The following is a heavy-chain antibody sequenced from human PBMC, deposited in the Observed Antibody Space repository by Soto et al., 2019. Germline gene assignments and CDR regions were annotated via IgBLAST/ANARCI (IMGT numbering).Heavy chain of an antibody. Sequence: SETLSLTCAVYGGSFSGYYWSWIRQPPGKGLEWIGEINHSGSTNYNPSLKSRVTISVDTSKNQFSLKLSSVTAADTAVYYCARGIIRPRAEYFQHWGQGTLVTVSS. J-gene: IGHJ1*01. CDR2: INHSGST. CDR3: ARGIIRPRAEYFQH. CDR1: GGSFSGYY. V-gene: IGHV4-34*01.